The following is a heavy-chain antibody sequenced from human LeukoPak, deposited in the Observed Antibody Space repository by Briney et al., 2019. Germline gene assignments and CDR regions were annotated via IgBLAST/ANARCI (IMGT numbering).Heavy chain of an antibody. CDR3: ARWMARPDYYYYGMDV. CDR2: IYHSGST. CDR1: GGSISSSNW. Sequence: SGTLSLTCAVPGGSISSSNWWSWVRQPPGKGLEWIGEIYHSGSTNYHPSLKSRVTISVDKSKNQFSLKLSSVTAADTAVYYCARWMARPDYYYYGMDVWGQGTTVTVSS. D-gene: IGHD6-6*01. J-gene: IGHJ6*02. V-gene: IGHV4-4*02.